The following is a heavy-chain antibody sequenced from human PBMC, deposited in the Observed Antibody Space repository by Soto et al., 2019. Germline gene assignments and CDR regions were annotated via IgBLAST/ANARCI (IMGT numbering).Heavy chain of an antibody. J-gene: IGHJ4*02. CDR1: GFTFSGSA. V-gene: IGHV3-73*01. CDR3: TFRYYCARANWFFDY. CDR2: IRSKANSYAT. D-gene: IGHD7-27*01. Sequence: GSLRLSCAASGFTFSGSAMHWVRQASGKGLEWVGRIRSKANSYATAYAASVKGRFTISRDDSKNTAYLQMNSLKTEDTAVYYCTFRYYCARANWFFDYWGQGTLVTVSS.